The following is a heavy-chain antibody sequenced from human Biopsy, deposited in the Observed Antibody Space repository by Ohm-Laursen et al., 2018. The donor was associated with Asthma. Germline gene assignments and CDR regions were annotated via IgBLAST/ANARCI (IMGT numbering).Heavy chain of an antibody. CDR3: AKGEWELLEANFDY. D-gene: IGHD1-26*01. CDR2: ISWNSGSI. J-gene: IGHJ4*02. Sequence: SSLRLSCAASGFTFDDYAMHWGRQAPGKGLEWVSGISWNSGSIGDADSVKGRFTISRDNAKNSLYLQMNSLRAEDTALYYCAKGEWELLEANFDYWGQGTLVTVSS. V-gene: IGHV3-9*01. CDR1: GFTFDDYA.